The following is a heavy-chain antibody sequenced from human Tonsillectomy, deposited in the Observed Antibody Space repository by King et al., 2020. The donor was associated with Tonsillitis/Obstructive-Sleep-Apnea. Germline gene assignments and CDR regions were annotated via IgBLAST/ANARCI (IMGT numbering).Heavy chain of an antibody. Sequence: VQLQQWGPGLLKPSETLSLTCAVYGGSFSGYYWSWIRQPPGKGLEWIGEIDHTGSTNHNPSLKSRVTISTDTSKTQFSLRLSSVTAADTAVYYCAREITTDAFDIWGQGTMVTVSS. CDR1: GGSFSGYY. J-gene: IGHJ3*02. CDR2: IDHTGST. V-gene: IGHV4-34*01. CDR3: AREITTDAFDI. D-gene: IGHD3-3*01.